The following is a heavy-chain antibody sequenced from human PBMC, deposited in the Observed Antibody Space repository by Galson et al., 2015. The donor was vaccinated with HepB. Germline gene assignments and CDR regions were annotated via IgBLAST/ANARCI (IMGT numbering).Heavy chain of an antibody. J-gene: IGHJ2*01. Sequence: SLRLSCAASGFTFSSYAMHWVRQAPGKGLEWVAVKSYDGSHKYYADSVKGRFTISRDNSKNTLYLQMNSLRAEDTAVYYCARALFGELSHWYFDLWGRGTLVTVSS. V-gene: IGHV3-30-3*01. CDR1: GFTFSSYA. D-gene: IGHD3-10*01. CDR2: KSYDGSHK. CDR3: ARALFGELSHWYFDL.